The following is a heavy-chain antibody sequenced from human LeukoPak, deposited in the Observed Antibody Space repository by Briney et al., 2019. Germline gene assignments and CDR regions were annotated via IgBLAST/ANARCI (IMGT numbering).Heavy chain of an antibody. D-gene: IGHD6-19*01. CDR2: IYPAGSDT. V-gene: IGHV5-51*01. Sequence: GASLQISCQGAGSRFTTSWIAWVRQRPGKGLEWMGIIYPAGSDTRYSPSFKGLVTISADKSINTAYLQWSSLKASDTAMYYCARQRSSGWYIDFWGQGTLVTVSS. J-gene: IGHJ4*02. CDR3: ARQRSSGWYIDF. CDR1: GSRFTTSW.